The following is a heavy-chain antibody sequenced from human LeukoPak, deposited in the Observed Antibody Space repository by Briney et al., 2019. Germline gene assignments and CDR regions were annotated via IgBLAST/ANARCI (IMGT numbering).Heavy chain of an antibody. D-gene: IGHD1-26*01. Sequence: GGSLRLSCAASGFTFSAFWMHWVRQAPGKGLVWVSRINSDDSRTTYADSVKGRFTISRDNSKNTLYLQMNSLRAEDTAVYYCAKGSGGSLVGHWGQGTLVTVSS. CDR2: INSDDSRT. CDR3: AKGSGGSLVGH. CDR1: GFTFSAFW. J-gene: IGHJ1*01. V-gene: IGHV3-74*01.